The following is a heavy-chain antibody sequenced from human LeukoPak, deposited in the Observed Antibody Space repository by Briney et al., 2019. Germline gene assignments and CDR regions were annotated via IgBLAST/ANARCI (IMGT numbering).Heavy chain of an antibody. CDR3: ARSVYGSGGMDV. CDR2: IYTSGST. J-gene: IGHJ6*03. CDR1: GGSISSGSYY. V-gene: IGHV4-61*02. D-gene: IGHD3-10*01. Sequence: TSETLSLTCTVSGGSISSGSYYWSWIRQPAGKGLEWIGRIYTSGSTNYNPSLKSRVTISVDTSKNQFSLKLSSVTAADTAVYYCARSVYGSGGMDVWGKGTTVTVSS.